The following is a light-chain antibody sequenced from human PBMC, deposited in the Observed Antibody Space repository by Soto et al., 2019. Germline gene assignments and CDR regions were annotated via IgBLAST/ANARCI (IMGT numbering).Light chain of an antibody. CDR2: DAS. J-gene: IGKJ1*01. Sequence: EIVLTQSPATLSLSPGERATLSCRASQSVSSYLAWYQQKPGQAPRLLIYDASNRATGIPARFSGSGSGTDFTLTNSSLEPEDFAVYYCQQRSNWPPAWTLGQGTNVEIK. CDR1: QSVSSY. CDR3: QQRSNWPPAWT. V-gene: IGKV3-11*01.